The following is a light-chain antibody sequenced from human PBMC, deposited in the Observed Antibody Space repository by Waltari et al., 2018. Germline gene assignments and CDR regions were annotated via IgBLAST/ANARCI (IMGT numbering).Light chain of an antibody. CDR2: DND. V-gene: IGLV1-51*01. Sequence: QSVLTQTPSVSAAPGQKVTISCSGSSSNIGNHYVSWHQQLPGSAPKLLIYDNDKRPSGIPDRFSGSKSGPSATLGITGLQTGDEAHYYCATWDNSLNNVVFGGGTKLTVL. CDR1: SSNIGNHY. CDR3: ATWDNSLNNVV. J-gene: IGLJ2*01.